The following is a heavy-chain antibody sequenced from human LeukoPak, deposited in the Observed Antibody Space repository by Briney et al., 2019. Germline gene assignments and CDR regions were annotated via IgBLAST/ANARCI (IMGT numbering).Heavy chain of an antibody. V-gene: IGHV3-23*01. Sequence: PGGSLRLSCAASGFTFSSYGMHWVRQAPGKGLEWVSAISGSGGSTYYADSVKGRFTISRDNSKNTLYLQMNSLRAEDTAVYYCAKKQVGWNRYFDYWGQGTLVTVSS. J-gene: IGHJ4*02. CDR1: GFTFSSYG. CDR2: ISGSGGST. CDR3: AKKQVGWNRYFDY. D-gene: IGHD6-6*01.